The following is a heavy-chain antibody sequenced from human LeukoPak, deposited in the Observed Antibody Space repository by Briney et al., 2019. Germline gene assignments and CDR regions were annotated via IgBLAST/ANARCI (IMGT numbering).Heavy chain of an antibody. D-gene: IGHD1-14*01. CDR3: ARDSYRALDY. Sequence: GGFLRLSCAASGFIFTSNWMSWVRQAPGKGLEWAAHINQDGSEKYYVDSVKGRFTISRDNAKNSLYLQMNSMRAEDTAVYYCARDSYRALDYWGQGTPVTVSS. CDR1: GFIFTSNW. J-gene: IGHJ4*02. CDR2: INQDGSEK. V-gene: IGHV3-7*01.